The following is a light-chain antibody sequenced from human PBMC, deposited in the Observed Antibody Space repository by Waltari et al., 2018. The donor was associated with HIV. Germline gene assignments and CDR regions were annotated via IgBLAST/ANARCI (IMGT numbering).Light chain of an antibody. CDR3: QQYISYPFT. V-gene: IGKV1-5*03. CDR1: ESVSSS. J-gene: IGKJ4*01. Sequence: DIQKTQSPSSLSASVGDRVTITCRASESVSSSLAWYQQKPGKAPNLLIYRASTFESGVPSRFSGSGSGTEFTLTISSLQPDDFATYYCQQYISYPFTFGGGTKVEIK. CDR2: RAS.